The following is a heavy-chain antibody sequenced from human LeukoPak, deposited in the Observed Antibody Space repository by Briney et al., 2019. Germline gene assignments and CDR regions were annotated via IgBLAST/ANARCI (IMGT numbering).Heavy chain of an antibody. V-gene: IGHV4-59*01. Sequence: SETLSLTCTVSGDSISSYYWSWIRQPPGKGLEWIGYIYDSGKTNYNASLISRVTISVDTSKNQFSLKLTSVTPADTAVYYCASGGGTLDYWGQGILVTVSS. CDR1: GDSISSYY. CDR2: IYDSGKT. D-gene: IGHD3-16*01. J-gene: IGHJ4*02. CDR3: ASGGGTLDY.